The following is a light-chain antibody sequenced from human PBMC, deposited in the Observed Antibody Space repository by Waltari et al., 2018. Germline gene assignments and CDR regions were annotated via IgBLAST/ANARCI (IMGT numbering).Light chain of an antibody. J-gene: IGKJ4*02. CDR2: RAS. Sequence: IQLTQSPSSLSSSVGDSVTITCRASQAITNSLAWYHQKPGKAPKLLLYRASTLESGVPSRFSGSGAGTEYTLTISSLQPEDFATYYCQQYRSSPLTFGGGTKVEIK. V-gene: IGKV1-NL1*01. CDR3: QQYRSSPLT. CDR1: QAITNS.